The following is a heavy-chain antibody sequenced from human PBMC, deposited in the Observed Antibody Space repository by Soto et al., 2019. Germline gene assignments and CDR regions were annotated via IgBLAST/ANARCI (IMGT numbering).Heavy chain of an antibody. D-gene: IGHD2-8*01. V-gene: IGHV3-33*01. Sequence: GGSLRLSCAASGFTFSSYGMHWVRQAPGKGLEWVAVIWYDGSNKYYADSVKGRFTISRDNSKNTLYLQMNSLRAEDTAVYYCARSGSNAPTVFDYWGQGTLVTVSS. CDR3: ARSGSNAPTVFDY. J-gene: IGHJ4*02. CDR1: GFTFSSYG. CDR2: IWYDGSNK.